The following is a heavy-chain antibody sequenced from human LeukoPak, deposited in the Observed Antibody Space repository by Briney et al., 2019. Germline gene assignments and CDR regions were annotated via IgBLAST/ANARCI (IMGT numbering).Heavy chain of an antibody. J-gene: IGHJ3*01. Sequence: GGSLRLSCAASGFNFRNNAMAWVRQAPGKGLEWVSGILGSGDSTYYADAVKGRFTISRDNSKNTLYLQMNTLRAEDTAVYYCTKSWDAFDFWGQGTMVTVSS. CDR3: TKSWDAFDF. V-gene: IGHV3-23*01. CDR2: ILGSGDST. CDR1: GFNFRNNA. D-gene: IGHD3-10*01.